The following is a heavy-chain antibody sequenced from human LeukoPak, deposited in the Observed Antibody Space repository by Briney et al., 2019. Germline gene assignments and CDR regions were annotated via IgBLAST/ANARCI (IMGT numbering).Heavy chain of an antibody. CDR2: IYHSGST. Sequence: PSQTLSLTCTVSGGSISSGGYYWRWIRQPPGKGLEWIGYIYHSGSTYYNPSLKSRVTISVDRSKNQFSLKLSSVTAADTAVYYCARVRTVTTYAFDIWGQGTMVTVSS. J-gene: IGHJ3*02. CDR1: GGSISSGGYY. V-gene: IGHV4-30-2*01. D-gene: IGHD4-11*01. CDR3: ARVRTVTTYAFDI.